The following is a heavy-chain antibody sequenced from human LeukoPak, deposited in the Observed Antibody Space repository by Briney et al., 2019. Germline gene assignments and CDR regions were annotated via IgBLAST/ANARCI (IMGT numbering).Heavy chain of an antibody. V-gene: IGHV1-69*13. CDR3: ARSGSDIVVVPAAIRSYYYYYYMDV. CDR2: IIPIFGTA. CDR1: GGTFSSYA. D-gene: IGHD2-2*02. Sequence: SVKVSCKASGGTFSSYAISWVRQAPGQGLEWMGGIIPIFGTANYAQKFQGRVTITADESTSTAYMEVSSLRSEDTAVYYCARSGSDIVVVPAAIRSYYYYYYMDVWGKGTTVTVSS. J-gene: IGHJ6*03.